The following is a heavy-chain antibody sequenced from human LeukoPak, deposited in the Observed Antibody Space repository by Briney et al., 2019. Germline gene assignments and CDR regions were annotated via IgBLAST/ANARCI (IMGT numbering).Heavy chain of an antibody. J-gene: IGHJ4*02. Sequence: SETLSLTCAVYGGSFSGYYWSWIRQPPGKGLEWIGEINHSGSTNYNPSLKSRVTISVDTSKNQFSLKLSSVTAADTAVYYCARLHSYHSSSWYYFDYWGQGTLVPVSS. D-gene: IGHD6-13*01. V-gene: IGHV4-34*01. CDR2: INHSGST. CDR1: GGSFSGYY. CDR3: ARLHSYHSSSWYYFDY.